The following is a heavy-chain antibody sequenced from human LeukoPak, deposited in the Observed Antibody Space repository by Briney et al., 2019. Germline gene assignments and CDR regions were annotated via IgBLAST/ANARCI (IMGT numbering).Heavy chain of an antibody. CDR3: ARSNMYTSSWYDYSDD. J-gene: IGHJ4*02. Sequence: SETLSLTCSVSGGSISSHYWSWIRQPPGKALEWIGYIYYSGTTNYNPSLKSRVTISLDTSKNQFSLKLSSVTAADTAVYYCARSNMYTSSWYDYSDDWGQGTLVTVSS. D-gene: IGHD6-13*01. CDR2: IYYSGTT. V-gene: IGHV4-59*11. CDR1: GGSISSHY.